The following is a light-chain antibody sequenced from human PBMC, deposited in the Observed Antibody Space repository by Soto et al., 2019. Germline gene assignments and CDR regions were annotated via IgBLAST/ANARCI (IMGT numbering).Light chain of an antibody. CDR2: EVS. Sequence: QSALTQPASVSGSPGQSITISCTGTSXDVGNYKYVSWYQQHPGKAPKLMIYEVSNRPSGVSNRFSGSKSGNTASLTISGLQAEDETDYYCFSYTSSGTYVFGTGTKV. CDR1: SXDVGNYKY. CDR3: FSYTSSGTYV. J-gene: IGLJ1*01. V-gene: IGLV2-14*01.